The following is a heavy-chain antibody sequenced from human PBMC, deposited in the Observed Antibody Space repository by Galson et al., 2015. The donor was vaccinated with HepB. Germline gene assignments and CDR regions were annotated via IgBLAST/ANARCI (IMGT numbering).Heavy chain of an antibody. CDR2: IYYSGST. D-gene: IGHD3-9*01. CDR1: GGSISSYY. Sequence: TLSLTCTVSGGSISSYYWSWIRQPPGKGLEWIGYIYYSGSTNYNPSLKSRVTISVDTSKNQFSLRPSSVTAADTAVYYCARGSYDILTGHYKGSDYWGQGTLVTVSS. CDR3: ARGSYDILTGHYKGSDY. V-gene: IGHV4-59*01. J-gene: IGHJ4*02.